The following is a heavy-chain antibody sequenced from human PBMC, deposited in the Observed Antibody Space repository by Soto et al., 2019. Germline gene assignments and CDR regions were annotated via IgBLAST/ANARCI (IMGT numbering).Heavy chain of an antibody. CDR2: IYYSGST. CDR1: VASISNYY. CDR3: ARGIAIAGNDAFDI. J-gene: IGHJ3*02. Sequence: SGTLSLTCTVSVASISNYYWTWIRQPPGQGLEWIGYIYYSGSTNYNPSLKSRVTISLDTSKNQFSLKLSSVTAADTAVYYCARGIAIAGNDAFDIWGQGTMVTVSS. V-gene: IGHV4-59*01. D-gene: IGHD6-13*01.